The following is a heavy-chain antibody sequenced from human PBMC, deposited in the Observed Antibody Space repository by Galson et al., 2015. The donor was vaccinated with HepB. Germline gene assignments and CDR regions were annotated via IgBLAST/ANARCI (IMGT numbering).Heavy chain of an antibody. V-gene: IGHV3-49*03. Sequence: SCAASGFRVGDFAMGWFRQAPGKGLEWVGFIRSKNNGGTIEYAASVKARFTISRDDVKGIAYLQMTSLTSEDTAMYYCTAGARGDDWGQGTLVIVSS. CDR2: IRSKNNGGTI. CDR1: GFRVGDFA. J-gene: IGHJ4*02. D-gene: IGHD1-26*01. CDR3: TAGARGDD.